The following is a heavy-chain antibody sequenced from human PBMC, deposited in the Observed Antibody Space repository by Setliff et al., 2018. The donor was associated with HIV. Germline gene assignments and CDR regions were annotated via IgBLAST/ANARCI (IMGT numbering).Heavy chain of an antibody. V-gene: IGHV3-13*01. CDR3: AREIRTIYTGGHYFYGIDV. D-gene: IGHD3-16*01. Sequence: GGSLRLSCEASGFTFSSYDFHWVRQAAGKGLEWVSAIGTGGDTYYVDSVKGRFTISRENARNSLYLQMNSLRAGDTAVYYCAREIRTIYTGGHYFYGIDVWGQGTAVTVSS. CDR2: IGTGGDT. J-gene: IGHJ6*02. CDR1: GFTFSSYD.